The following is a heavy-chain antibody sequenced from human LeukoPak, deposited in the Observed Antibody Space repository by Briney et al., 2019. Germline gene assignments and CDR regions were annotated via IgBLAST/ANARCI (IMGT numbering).Heavy chain of an antibody. CDR3: ARDSWLLHIDF. CDR2: IPTSGEI. CDR1: GDSIRSSY. Sequence: SETLSLTCTVSGDSIRSSYWSWIRQPPGKGLEWIGYIPTSGEINYNPSLKSRVTISLDTSKNQFSLKLNSVTAADTAVYYCARDSWLLHIDFWGQGILVTVSS. J-gene: IGHJ4*02. V-gene: IGHV4-4*08. D-gene: IGHD5-12*01.